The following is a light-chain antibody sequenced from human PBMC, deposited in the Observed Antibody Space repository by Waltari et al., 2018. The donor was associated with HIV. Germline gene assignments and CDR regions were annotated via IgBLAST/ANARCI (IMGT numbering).Light chain of an antibody. CDR1: KIESKV. CDR3: QVWDSSTGV. J-gene: IGLJ3*02. Sequence: SYELTRPLSVSVALGQKAKITCAGNKIESKVFHWYHQKPGQAPVLVIYRDSNRPSGIPERFSGSNSGNTATLTISRAQAGDEGDYYCQVWDSSTGVFGGGTNLTVL. CDR2: RDS. V-gene: IGLV3-9*01.